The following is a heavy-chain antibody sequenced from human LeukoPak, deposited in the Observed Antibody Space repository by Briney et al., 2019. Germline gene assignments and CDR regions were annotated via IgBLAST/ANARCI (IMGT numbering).Heavy chain of an antibody. CDR1: GYTFTSYD. D-gene: IGHD3-22*01. J-gene: IGHJ4*02. CDR2: MNPNSGNT. CDR3: ARYYYDSGGYYQFDY. Sequence: ASVKVSCKASGYTFTSYDINWVRQATGQGLEWMEWMNPNSGNTGYAQKFQGRVTMTRNTSISTAYMELSSLRSEDTAVYYCARYYYDSGGYYQFDYWGQGTLVTVSS. V-gene: IGHV1-8*02.